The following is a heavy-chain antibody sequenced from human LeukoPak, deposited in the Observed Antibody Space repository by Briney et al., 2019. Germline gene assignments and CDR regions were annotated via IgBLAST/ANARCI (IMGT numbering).Heavy chain of an antibody. CDR2: ISGSGGST. Sequence: PGGSRRLSCAASGFTFSSYGMSWVRQAPGKGLEWVSAISGSGGSTYYADSVKGRFTISRDNSKNTLYLQMNSLRAEDTAVYYCAKYPTQWLVHRGDYWGQGTLVTVSS. D-gene: IGHD6-19*01. V-gene: IGHV3-23*01. CDR1: GFTFSSYG. J-gene: IGHJ4*02. CDR3: AKYPTQWLVHRGDY.